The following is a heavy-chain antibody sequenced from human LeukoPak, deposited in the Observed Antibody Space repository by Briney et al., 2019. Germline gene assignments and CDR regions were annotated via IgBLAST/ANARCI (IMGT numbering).Heavy chain of an antibody. V-gene: IGHV3-21*04. J-gene: IGHJ3*02. CDR1: GFTFSSYS. CDR2: ITRSNYI. CDR3: ASNYYVTKAAFDI. Sequence: GGSLRLSCAASGFTFSSYSMNWVRQAPGKRLEWVSSITRSNYIYYADSVKGRFTISRDNSKNTLYLQMNSLRAEDTAVYYCASNYYVTKAAFDIWGQGTMVTVSS. D-gene: IGHD3-10*02.